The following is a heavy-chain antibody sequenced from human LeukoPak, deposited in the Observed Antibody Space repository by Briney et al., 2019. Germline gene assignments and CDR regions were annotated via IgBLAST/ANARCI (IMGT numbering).Heavy chain of an antibody. Sequence: SETLSLTCAVYGGSFSGYYWSWIRQPPGKGLEWIGEINHSGSINYNPSLKSRVTISVDTSKNQFSLKLSSVTAADTAVYYCARGLWFGELAYWGQGTLVTVSS. V-gene: IGHV4-34*01. D-gene: IGHD3-10*01. CDR2: INHSGSI. CDR1: GGSFSGYY. CDR3: ARGLWFGELAY. J-gene: IGHJ4*02.